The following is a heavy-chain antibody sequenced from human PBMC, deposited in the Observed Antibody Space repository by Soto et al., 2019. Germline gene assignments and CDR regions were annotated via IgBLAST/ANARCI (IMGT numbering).Heavy chain of an antibody. CDR1: GGSISSYY. CDR2: IYYSGST. CDR3: ARVKRAETTVGEVVNWFDP. D-gene: IGHD4-4*01. Sequence: SETLSLTCTVSGGSISSYYWSWIRQPPGKGLEWIGYIYYSGSTNYNPSLKSRVTISVDTSKNQFSLKLSSVTAADTAVYYCARVKRAETTVGEVVNWFDPWGQGTLVTVSS. V-gene: IGHV4-59*01. J-gene: IGHJ5*02.